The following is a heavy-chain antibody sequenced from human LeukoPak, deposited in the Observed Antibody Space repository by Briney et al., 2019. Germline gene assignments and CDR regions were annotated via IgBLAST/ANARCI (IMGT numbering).Heavy chain of an antibody. J-gene: IGHJ4*02. Sequence: GGSLRLSCAASGFTVSSNYMNWVRQAPGKGLEWVSIIYSGGNTYYADSVKGRFTISRDNSKNTLYLQMNSLRAEDTAVYYCAGSLYCTNGICYTRWYFDYWGQGTLVTVSS. V-gene: IGHV3-53*01. CDR1: GFTVSSNY. CDR2: IYSGGNT. CDR3: AGSLYCTNGICYTRWYFDY. D-gene: IGHD2-8*01.